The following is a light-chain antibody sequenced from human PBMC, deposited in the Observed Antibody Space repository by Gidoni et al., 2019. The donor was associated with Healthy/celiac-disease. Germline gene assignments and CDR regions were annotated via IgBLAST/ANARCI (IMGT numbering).Light chain of an antibody. V-gene: IGKV1-39*01. Sequence: DIQMTQSPSSLSASVGDRVTITCRASQSISSYLNWYQQKPGKAPKLLIYAASSLQSGVPSRFSGSGSGTDFTLTISSLQPDDFATYYCQQCYSYPCTFGQGTKVEIK. CDR3: QQCYSYPCT. CDR1: QSISSY. CDR2: AAS. J-gene: IGKJ1*01.